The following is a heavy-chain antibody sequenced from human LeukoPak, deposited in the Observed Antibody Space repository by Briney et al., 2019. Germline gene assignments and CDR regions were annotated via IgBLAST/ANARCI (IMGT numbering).Heavy chain of an antibody. CDR2: TYYSGTT. Sequence: SETLSLTCTVSGGSISSYYWSWIRQPPGKGLEWIGYTYYSGTTNYNSSLKSRVTISVDTSKHQFSLKLTSVTAADTAVYYCAREGVGATDDAFDIWGQGIVVTVSS. CDR3: AREGVGATDDAFDI. CDR1: GGSISSYY. D-gene: IGHD1-26*01. V-gene: IGHV4-59*13. J-gene: IGHJ3*02.